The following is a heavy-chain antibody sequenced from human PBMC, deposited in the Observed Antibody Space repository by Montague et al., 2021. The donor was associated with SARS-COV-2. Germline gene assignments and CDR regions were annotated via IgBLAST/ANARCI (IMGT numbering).Heavy chain of an antibody. V-gene: IGHV4-59*02. Sequence: SETLSLTCSVLSGSDSSAYRSCTRQHPGQRMEWYGYIYFSGSTSYNPSLKGRVTISIDTSKNQFSLRLSSVTAADTAVYYCARTGDAYTRYYFDYWGQGTLVTVSS. J-gene: IGHJ4*02. D-gene: IGHD5-24*01. CDR3: ARTGDAYTRYYFDY. CDR1: SGSDSSAY. CDR2: IYFSGST.